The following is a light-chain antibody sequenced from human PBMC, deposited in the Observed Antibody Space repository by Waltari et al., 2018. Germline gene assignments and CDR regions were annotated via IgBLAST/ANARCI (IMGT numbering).Light chain of an antibody. J-gene: IGLJ3*02. CDR3: NSYTTSSTWV. CDR2: EVR. V-gene: IGLV2-14*01. CDR1: SRDIGAYNY. Sequence: QSALTQPASVSGSPGQSITITCTGTSRDIGAYNYVSWYQHLPGKAPKLIISEVRRRPSGVSIPCAGSKSGNMASLTISGLQAEDEADYYCNSYTTSSTWVFGGGTKLTVL.